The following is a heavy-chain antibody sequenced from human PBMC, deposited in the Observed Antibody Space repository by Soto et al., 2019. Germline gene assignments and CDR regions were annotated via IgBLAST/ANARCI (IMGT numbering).Heavy chain of an antibody. J-gene: IGHJ4*02. CDR1: GGSFSGYY. V-gene: IGHV4-34*01. CDR3: ARLAYISGFTFDY. D-gene: IGHD5-18*01. Sequence: SETLSLTCAVYGGSFSGYYWSWIRQPPGKGLEWIGEINHSGSTNYNPSLKSRVTISVDTSKNQFSLKLNSVTAADTAVYFCARLAYISGFTFDYWGRGTLVTVSS. CDR2: INHSGST.